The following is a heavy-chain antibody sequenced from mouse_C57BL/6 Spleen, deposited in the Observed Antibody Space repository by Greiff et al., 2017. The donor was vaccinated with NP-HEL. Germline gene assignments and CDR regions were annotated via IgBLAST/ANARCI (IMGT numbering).Heavy chain of an antibody. CDR1: GYTFTDYN. CDR3: ARSLGLYDGYYSFAY. J-gene: IGHJ3*01. Sequence: VQLQQSGPELVKPGASVKIPCKASGYTFTDYNMDWVKQSHGKSLEWIGDINPNNGGTIYNQKFKGKATLTVDKSSSTAYMELRSLTSEDTAVYYCARSLGLYDGYYSFAYWGQGTLVTVSA. CDR2: INPNNGGT. V-gene: IGHV1-18*01. D-gene: IGHD2-3*01.